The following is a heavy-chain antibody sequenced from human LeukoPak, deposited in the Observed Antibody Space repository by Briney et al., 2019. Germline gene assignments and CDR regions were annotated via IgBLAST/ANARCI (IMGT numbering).Heavy chain of an antibody. CDR1: GYTFTGYY. J-gene: IGHJ5*02. D-gene: IGHD6-25*01. V-gene: IGHV1-2*02. CDR2: INPNSGGT. CDR3: ARDQQRLSYWFGP. Sequence: ASVKVSCKASGYTFTGYYMHWVRQAPGQGLEWMGWINPNSGGTNYAQKFQGRVTMTRDTSISTAYMELSRLRSDDTAVYYCARDQQRLSYWFGPWGQGTLVTVSS.